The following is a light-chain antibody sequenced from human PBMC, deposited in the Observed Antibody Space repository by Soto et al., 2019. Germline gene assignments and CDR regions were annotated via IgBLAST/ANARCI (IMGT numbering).Light chain of an antibody. V-gene: IGKV1-5*03. CDR3: QQYNNWLS. CDR2: KAS. J-gene: IGKJ5*01. CDR1: QTISSW. Sequence: DIRITQSPSTLSGAVGDRVTITCRASQTISSWLAWYQQKPGKAPKLLIYKASTLKSGVPSRFSGSGSGTDFTLTISSLQSEDYAVYYCQQYNNWLSFGQGTRLEI.